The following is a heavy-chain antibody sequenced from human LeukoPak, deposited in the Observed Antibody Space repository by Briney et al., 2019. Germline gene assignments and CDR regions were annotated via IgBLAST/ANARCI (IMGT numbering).Heavy chain of an antibody. CDR2: IYYSGST. CDR3: ARLAWGRLDY. Sequence: SSETLSLTCTVSGGSISSYYWSWIRQPPGKGLEWIGSIYYSGSTYYNPSLKSRVTISVDTSKNQFSLKLSSVTAADTAVYYCARLAWGRLDYWGQGTLVTVSS. J-gene: IGHJ4*02. CDR1: GGSISSYY. V-gene: IGHV4-59*05. D-gene: IGHD7-27*01.